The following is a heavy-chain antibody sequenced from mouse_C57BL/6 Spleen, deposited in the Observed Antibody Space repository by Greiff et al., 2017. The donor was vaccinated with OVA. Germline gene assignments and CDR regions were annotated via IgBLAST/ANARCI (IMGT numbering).Heavy chain of an antibody. CDR3: ARSPQDAMDY. CDR1: GYTFTSYW. Sequence: VQLKQPGAELVKPGASVKLSCKASGYTFTSYWMQWVKQRPGQGLEWIGEIDPSDSYTNYNQKFKGKATLTVDTSSSTAYMQLSSLTSEDSAVYYCARSPQDAMDYWGQGTSVTVSS. J-gene: IGHJ4*01. V-gene: IGHV1-50*01. CDR2: IDPSDSYT. D-gene: IGHD3-1*01.